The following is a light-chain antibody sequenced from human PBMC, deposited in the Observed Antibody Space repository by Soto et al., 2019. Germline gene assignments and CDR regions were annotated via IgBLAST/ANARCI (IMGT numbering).Light chain of an antibody. CDR2: AAS. Sequence: DIQMTQSPSSVSASVGDRVTITCRASQTINNFLNWYQKRPGKAPELLIYAASNLQTGVPSRFSGSGSGTDFTLTVSNLQYEDFATYYCQQSNSFPWTFGQGTKVDIK. V-gene: IGKV1-39*01. J-gene: IGKJ1*01. CDR1: QTINNF. CDR3: QQSNSFPWT.